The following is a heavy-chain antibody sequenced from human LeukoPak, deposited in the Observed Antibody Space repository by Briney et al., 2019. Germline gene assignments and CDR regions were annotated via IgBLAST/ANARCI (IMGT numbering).Heavy chain of an antibody. V-gene: IGHV1-46*01. CDR2: INPSGGST. CDR1: GYAFTSYY. CDR3: ARAFLEWLHWFDP. Sequence: ASVKVSCKASGYAFTSYYMHWVRQAPGQGLEWMGIINPSGGSTSYAQKFQGRVTMTRDTSTSTVYMELSSLRSEDAAVYYCARAFLEWLHWFDPWGQGTLVTVSS. D-gene: IGHD3-3*01. J-gene: IGHJ5*02.